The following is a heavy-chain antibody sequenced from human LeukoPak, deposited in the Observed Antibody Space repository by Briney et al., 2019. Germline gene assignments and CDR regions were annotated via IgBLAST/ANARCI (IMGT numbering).Heavy chain of an antibody. CDR1: GFTFSSYG. J-gene: IGHJ4*02. D-gene: IGHD4-23*01. Sequence: PGGSLRLSCAASGFTFSSYGMHWVRQAPGKGLEWVAVIWYDGSNKYYADSVKGRFTISRDNSKNTLYLQMNSLRAEDTAVYYCAKDMHDYGGLFDYWGQGTLVTVSS. V-gene: IGHV3-33*06. CDR2: IWYDGSNK. CDR3: AKDMHDYGGLFDY.